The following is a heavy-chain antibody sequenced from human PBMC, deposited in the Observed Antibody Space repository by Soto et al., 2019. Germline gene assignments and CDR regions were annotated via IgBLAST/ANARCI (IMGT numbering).Heavy chain of an antibody. CDR3: ARAEGGIFDY. CDR2: IHHGEST. J-gene: IGHJ4*02. V-gene: IGHV4-30-2*01. CDR1: GGSISSGGYS. Sequence: QLQLQESGSGLVKPSQTLSLTCAVSGGSISSGGYSWSWIRQPPGKGLEWIGYIHHGESTYYNPSLKSRVTISVDRSKNQFSLKLSSVTAADTAVYYCARAEGGIFDYWGQGTLVTVSS.